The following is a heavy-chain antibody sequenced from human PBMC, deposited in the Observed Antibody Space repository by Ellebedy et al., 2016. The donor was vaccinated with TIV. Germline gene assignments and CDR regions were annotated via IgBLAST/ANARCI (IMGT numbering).Heavy chain of an antibody. J-gene: IGHJ4*02. CDR3: AKGWLGAGAGTDFDY. Sequence: LSLTXAASGFPFSSYAMSWVRPPPGKGLEWVSSISDSGGNTYYADSVRGRFTFSRDNSKNTLYLQMNSLRAEDTAVYYCAKGWLGAGAGTDFDYWGRGTLVTVSS. D-gene: IGHD6-13*01. CDR1: GFPFSSYA. V-gene: IGHV3-23*01. CDR2: ISDSGGNT.